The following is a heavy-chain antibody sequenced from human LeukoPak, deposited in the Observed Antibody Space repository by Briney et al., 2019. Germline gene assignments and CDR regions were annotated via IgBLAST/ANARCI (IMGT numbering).Heavy chain of an antibody. CDR3: VRYSSSSIFDY. J-gene: IGHJ4*02. CDR1: GYTFTGYY. V-gene: IGHV1-2*02. D-gene: IGHD6-13*01. CDR2: INPNSGGT. Sequence: GASVKVSCKASGYTFTGYYMHWVRQAPGQGLEWMGWINPNSGGTNYALKFQGRVTMTRDTSISTAYMELSRLRSDDTAVYYCVRYSSSSIFDYWGQGTLVTVSS.